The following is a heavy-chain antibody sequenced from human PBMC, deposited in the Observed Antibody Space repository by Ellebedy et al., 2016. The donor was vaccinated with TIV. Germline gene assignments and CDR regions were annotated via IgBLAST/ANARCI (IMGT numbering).Heavy chain of an antibody. CDR1: GYPFTAYY. CDR2: VNPNTGGT. Sequence: ASVKVSCXASGYPFTAYYIHWVRQAPGQGLEWMGWVNPNTGGTKYAPKYQGRVTMTRETTISTAYMDLSSLRSDDTAVYSCARYGGAHYYEYYFDYWGQGTLVTVSS. V-gene: IGHV1-2*02. CDR3: ARYGGAHYYEYYFDY. J-gene: IGHJ4*02. D-gene: IGHD1-26*01.